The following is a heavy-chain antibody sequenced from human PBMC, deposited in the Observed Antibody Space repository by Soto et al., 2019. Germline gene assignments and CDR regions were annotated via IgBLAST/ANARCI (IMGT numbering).Heavy chain of an antibody. Sequence: QVQLQESGPGLVEPSGTLSLTCAVSGASISNTNWWSWVRQPPGKGLEWIGEIYHSGTTNCDPSLKSRVTISVDKSKNQFSLKLSSVTAADTAVYYCAIPGAGDFDYWGHGTLVTVSS. J-gene: IGHJ4*01. CDR2: IYHSGTT. V-gene: IGHV4-4*02. D-gene: IGHD6-13*01. CDR3: AIPGAGDFDY. CDR1: GASISNTNW.